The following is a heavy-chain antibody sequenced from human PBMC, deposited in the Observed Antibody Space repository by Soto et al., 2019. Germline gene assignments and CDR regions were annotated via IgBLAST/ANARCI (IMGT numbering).Heavy chain of an antibody. V-gene: IGHV3-15*07. CDR1: GFTFSNAW. D-gene: IGHD3-10*01. CDR2: IKSKTDGGTT. J-gene: IGHJ4*02. CDR3: TTDPASYGSGSYLPGY. Sequence: PGGSLRLSCAASGFTFSNAWMNWVRQAPGKGLEWVGRIKSKTDGGTTDYAAPVKGRFTISRDDSKNTLYLQMNSLKTEDTAVYYCTTDPASYGSGSYLPGYWGQGTLVTSPQ.